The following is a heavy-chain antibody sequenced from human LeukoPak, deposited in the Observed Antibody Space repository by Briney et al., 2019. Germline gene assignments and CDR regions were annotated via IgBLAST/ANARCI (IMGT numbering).Heavy chain of an antibody. D-gene: IGHD3-22*01. V-gene: IGHV3-23*01. CDR2: ISGSGGNS. CDR3: AKGDYDSSGYRY. J-gene: IGHJ4*02. CDR1: GFTFSSYA. Sequence: PGGSLRLSCAASGFTFSSYAMSWVRQAPGKGLEWVSGISGSGGNSYYADSVRGRFTISRDNSKNTLYLQVNSLRAEDTAVYYCAKGDYDSSGYRYWGQGTLVTVSS.